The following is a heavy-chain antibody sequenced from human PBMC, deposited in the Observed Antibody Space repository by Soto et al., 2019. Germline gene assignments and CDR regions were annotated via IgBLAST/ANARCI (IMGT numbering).Heavy chain of an antibody. CDR2: IDSDGSST. J-gene: IGHJ4*02. Sequence: PGGSLRLSCAASGFTFSSYWMHWVRQAPGKGLVWASRIDSDGSSTTYADSVKGRFIISRDNAKNTLYLQMNSLRAEDTAVYYCARTTGNPDYWGQGTVVTVSS. V-gene: IGHV3-74*01. D-gene: IGHD1-1*01. CDR1: GFTFSSYW. CDR3: ARTTGNPDY.